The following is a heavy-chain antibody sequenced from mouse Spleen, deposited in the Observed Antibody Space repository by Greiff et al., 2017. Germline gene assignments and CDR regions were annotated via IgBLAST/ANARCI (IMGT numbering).Heavy chain of an antibody. J-gene: IGHJ1*01. V-gene: IGHV3-6*01. Sequence: EVKLQESGPGLVKPSQSLSLTCSVTGYSITSGYYWNWIRQFPGNKLEWMGYISYDGSNNYNPSLKNRISITRDTSKNQFFLKLNSVTTEDTATYYCARERTSGYFDVWGAGTTVTVSS. CDR1: GYSITSGYY. CDR3: ARERTSGYFDV. CDR2: ISYDGSN.